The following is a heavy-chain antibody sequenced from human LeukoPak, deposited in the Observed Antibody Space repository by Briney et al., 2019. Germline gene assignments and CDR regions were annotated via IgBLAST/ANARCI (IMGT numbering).Heavy chain of an antibody. D-gene: IGHD3-10*01. J-gene: IGHJ6*03. CDR3: ARERYGSGSYYPYYYYMDV. V-gene: IGHV1-69*13. Sequence: ASVKVSCNASGGTFSSYAISWVRQAPGQGLEWMGGIIPIFGTANYAQKFQGRVTITADESTSTAYMELSSLRSEDTAVYYCARERYGSGSYYPYYYYMDVWGKGTTVTISS. CDR2: IIPIFGTA. CDR1: GGTFSSYA.